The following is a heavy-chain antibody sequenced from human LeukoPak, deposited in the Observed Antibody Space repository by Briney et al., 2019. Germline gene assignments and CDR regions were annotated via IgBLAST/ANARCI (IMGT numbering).Heavy chain of an antibody. Sequence: GRSLRLSCAASGFTFSNYAMHWVRQAPGKGLEWVAVISKDGKNKYYADSVKGRFTISRDNSRNTLDLQMNSLRNEDTAVYYCARDGPLGYCSSTSCSNDAFDIWGQGTMVTVSS. V-gene: IGHV3-30*04. D-gene: IGHD2-2*01. CDR2: ISKDGKNK. J-gene: IGHJ3*02. CDR1: GFTFSNYA. CDR3: ARDGPLGYCSSTSCSNDAFDI.